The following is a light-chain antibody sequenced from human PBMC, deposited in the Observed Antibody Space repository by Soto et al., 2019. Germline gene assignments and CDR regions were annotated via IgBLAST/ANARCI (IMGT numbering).Light chain of an antibody. J-gene: IGKJ1*01. V-gene: IGKV1-39*01. CDR1: QPVSTY. CDR2: ATS. Sequence: DTQMTQSPSSLSASVGDRISITCRASQPVSTYLNWYQQKAGQAPTLLISATSTLQSGVPSRFSGSGSGTEFTLTITSLQPEDFATYYCQQTYTTPRTFGQGTKVAFK. CDR3: QQTYTTPRT.